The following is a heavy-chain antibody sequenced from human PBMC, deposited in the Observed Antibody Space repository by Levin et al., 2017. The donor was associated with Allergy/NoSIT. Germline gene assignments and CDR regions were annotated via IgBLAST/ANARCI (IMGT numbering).Heavy chain of an antibody. D-gene: IGHD5-12*01. Sequence: SGPTLVKPTQTLTLTCTFSGFSLSTSAVGVGWIRQPPGKALEWLAVIYWDNDKRYSPSLKSRLTITKDTSKNQVVLTMTNVDPVDTATYYCARRDSGYSFFDYWGQGTLVTVSS. V-gene: IGHV2-5*02. CDR2: IYWDNDK. CDR1: GFSLSTSAVG. CDR3: ARRDSGYSFFDY. J-gene: IGHJ4*02.